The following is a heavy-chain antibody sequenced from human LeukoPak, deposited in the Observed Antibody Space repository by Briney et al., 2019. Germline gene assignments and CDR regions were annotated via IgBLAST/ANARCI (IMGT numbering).Heavy chain of an antibody. V-gene: IGHV1-2*02. CDR1: GYTFTGYY. Sequence: ASVKVSCKASGYTFTGYYMHWVRQAPGQGLEWMGWINPNSGGTKYAQKFQGRVTMTRDMSISTAYMELSRLRFDDTAVYYCARGRSGELTWAFTLDSWGQGTLVTVSS. CDR2: INPNSGGT. D-gene: IGHD3-10*01. CDR3: ARGRSGELTWAFTLDS. J-gene: IGHJ4*02.